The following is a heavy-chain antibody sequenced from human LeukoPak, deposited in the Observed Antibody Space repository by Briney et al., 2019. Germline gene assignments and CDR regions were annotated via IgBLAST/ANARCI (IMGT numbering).Heavy chain of an antibody. CDR3: ARGHADIGLNYFDY. CDR1: GGSFSDYY. J-gene: IGHJ4*02. V-gene: IGHV4-34*01. D-gene: IGHD2-15*01. Sequence: PSETLSLTCAVYGGSFSDYYWIWIRQPPGKGLEWIGEINHVGGTNYNPSLKSRGTISVDTPKNQFSLRLSSVTAADTALYFCARGHADIGLNYFDYWGPGTLVTVSS. CDR2: INHVGGT.